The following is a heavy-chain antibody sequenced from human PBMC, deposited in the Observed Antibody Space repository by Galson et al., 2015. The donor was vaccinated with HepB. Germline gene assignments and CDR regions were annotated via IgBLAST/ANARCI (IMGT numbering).Heavy chain of an antibody. J-gene: IGHJ4*02. CDR1: GGSFRGNY. Sequence: ETLSLTCAVYGGSFRGNYWSWIRQSPRKGLERIGEINHSGSTNYNPSLKSRVTISVDTSKKQFSLKLSSVTAADTAVYYCAGYSSAWASFDYWGQGALVTVSS. CDR3: AGYSSAWASFDY. CDR2: INHSGST. V-gene: IGHV4-34*01. D-gene: IGHD6-19*01.